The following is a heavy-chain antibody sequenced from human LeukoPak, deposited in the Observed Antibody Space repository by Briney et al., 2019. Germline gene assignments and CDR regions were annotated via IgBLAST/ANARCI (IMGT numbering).Heavy chain of an antibody. V-gene: IGHV1-69*04. CDR2: IIPILGIA. CDR3: ARDRLDYGDYVEVDY. Sequence: SVKVSCKASGGTFSSYTISWVRQAPGQGLEWMGRIIPILGIANYAQKFHGRVTITADRSTSTAYMELSSLRSEDTAVYYCARDRLDYGDYVEVDYWGQGTLVTVSS. D-gene: IGHD4-17*01. CDR1: GGTFSSYT. J-gene: IGHJ4*02.